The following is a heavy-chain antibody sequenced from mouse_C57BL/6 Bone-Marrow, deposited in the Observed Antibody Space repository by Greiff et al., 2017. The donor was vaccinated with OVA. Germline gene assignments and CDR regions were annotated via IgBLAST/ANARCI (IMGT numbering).Heavy chain of an antibody. J-gene: IGHJ4*01. D-gene: IGHD1-1*01. V-gene: IGHV1-18*01. Sequence: EVQLQQSGPELVKPGASVKIPCKASGYTFTDYNMDWVKQSHGESLEWIGDINPNNGGTIYNQKFKGKATLTVDKSSSTAYMELRSLTSEDTAVYYCARCALYYYGSEDAMDYWGQGTSVTVSS. CDR2: INPNNGGT. CDR3: ARCALYYYGSEDAMDY. CDR1: GYTFTDYN.